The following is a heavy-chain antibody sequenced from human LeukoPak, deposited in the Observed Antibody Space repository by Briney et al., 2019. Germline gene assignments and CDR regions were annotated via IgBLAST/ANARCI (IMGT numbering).Heavy chain of an antibody. V-gene: IGHV4-39*07. J-gene: IGHJ5*02. CDR2: IYYSGST. CDR3: ARDLLWFGVWFDP. Sequence: SETLSLTCSVSGDSISSRDYYWGWIRQPPGRGLEWIGSIYYSGSTYYNPSLKSRVTISVDTSKNQFSLKLSSVTAADTAVYYCARDLLWFGVWFDPWGQGTLVTVSS. CDR1: GDSISSRDYY. D-gene: IGHD3-10*01.